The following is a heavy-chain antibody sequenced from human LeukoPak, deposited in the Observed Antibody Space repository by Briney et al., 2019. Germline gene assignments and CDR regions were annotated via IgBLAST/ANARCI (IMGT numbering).Heavy chain of an antibody. Sequence: SETLSLTCAVSGGAISSGDFYWDWIRQPPGKGLEWIGYIYHSGRAYYNPSLKNRATISVDTSKNQFSLQLNSVTPEDTAVYYCARSKLGDAFDIWGQGTMVTVSS. CDR3: ARSKLGDAFDI. CDR2: IYHSGRA. V-gene: IGHV4-30-4*01. CDR1: GGAISSGDFY. J-gene: IGHJ3*02. D-gene: IGHD7-27*01.